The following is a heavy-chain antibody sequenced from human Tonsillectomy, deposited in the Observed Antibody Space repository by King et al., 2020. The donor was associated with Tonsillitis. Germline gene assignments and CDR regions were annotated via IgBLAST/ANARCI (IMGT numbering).Heavy chain of an antibody. J-gene: IGHJ4*02. CDR1: GFTFSSYS. V-gene: IGHV3-48*01. D-gene: IGHD2-15*01. CDR3: ARSPCSGGSCYSGSLDY. CDR2: ISSSSSTI. Sequence: QLVQSGGGLVQPGGSLRLSCAASGFTFSSYSMNWVRQAPGKGLEWVSFISSSSSTIYYADSVEGRFTISRDKAKNSLYLQMNSLRAEDTAVYYCARSPCSGGSCYSGSLDYWGQGTLVTVSS.